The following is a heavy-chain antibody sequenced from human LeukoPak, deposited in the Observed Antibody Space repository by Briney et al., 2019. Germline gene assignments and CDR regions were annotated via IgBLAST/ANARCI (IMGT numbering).Heavy chain of an antibody. CDR3: ARARNAFDI. CDR1: GYTFTAYY. CDR2: INPTSGGT. D-gene: IGHD1-14*01. Sequence: ASVKVSCKPSGYTFTAYYLHWVRQAPGQGLEWMGWINPTSGGTHYAQKFQGRVTMTRDTSISTAYMELSRLRSDDTAVYYCARARNAFDIWGQGTMVTVSS. V-gene: IGHV1-2*02. J-gene: IGHJ3*02.